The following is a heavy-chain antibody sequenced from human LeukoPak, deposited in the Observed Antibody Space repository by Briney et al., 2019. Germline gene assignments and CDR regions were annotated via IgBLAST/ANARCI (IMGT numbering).Heavy chain of an antibody. V-gene: IGHV1-18*01. CDR1: GYTFTSYG. D-gene: IGHD3-3*01. J-gene: IGHJ2*01. CDR3: ARRLEIPRIYWYFDL. CDR2: ISAYNGNT. Sequence: ASVKVSCKDSGYTFTSYGISWVRQAPGQGLEWIGWISAYNGNTNYAQKLQGRVTMTTDTSTSTAYMELRSLRSDDTAVYYCARRLEIPRIYWYFDLWGRGTLVTVSS.